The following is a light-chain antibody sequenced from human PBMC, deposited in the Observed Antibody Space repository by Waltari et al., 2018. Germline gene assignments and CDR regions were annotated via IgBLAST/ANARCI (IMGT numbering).Light chain of an antibody. CDR3: MQALQTPWT. CDR1: HSLLHSNGYNY. Sequence: DIVRTQSPLSLPFTPGEPASISCRSSHSLLHSNGYNYLDWYLQKPGQSPQLLIYLGSTRDSGVPDRFSGSGSGTDFTLKISRVEAEDVGVYYCMQALQTPWTFGQGTKVEIK. CDR2: LGS. V-gene: IGKV2-28*01. J-gene: IGKJ1*01.